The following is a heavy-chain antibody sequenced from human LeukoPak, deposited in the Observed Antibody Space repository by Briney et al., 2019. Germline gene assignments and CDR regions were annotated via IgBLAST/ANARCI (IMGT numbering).Heavy chain of an antibody. CDR2: IKYDGSRT. J-gene: IGHJ3*02. Sequence: GGSLRLSCVVSGMTFDRHGMHWVRQPPGKGLEWLAFIKYDGSRTDYEDSVQGRFTVSRDNSKNTLYLEMNSLRAEDTAIYYCAACSDLTLTGAACALDIWGQGTVVTVSP. V-gene: IGHV3-30*02. CDR1: GMTFDRHG. CDR3: AACSDLTLTGAACALDI. D-gene: IGHD1-1*01.